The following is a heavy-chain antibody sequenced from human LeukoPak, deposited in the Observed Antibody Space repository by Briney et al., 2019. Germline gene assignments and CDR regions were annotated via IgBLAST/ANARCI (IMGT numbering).Heavy chain of an antibody. CDR3: AKTLGDYGDDADYYYYYGMDV. V-gene: IGHV3-23*01. Sequence: GGSLRLSCAASGFTFSSYAMRWVRQAPGKGLEWVSAISGSGGSTYYADSVKGRFTISRDNSKNTLYLQMNSLRAGDTAVYYCAKTLGDYGDDADYYYYYGMDVWGKGTTVTVSS. D-gene: IGHD4-17*01. CDR1: GFTFSSYA. J-gene: IGHJ6*04. CDR2: ISGSGGST.